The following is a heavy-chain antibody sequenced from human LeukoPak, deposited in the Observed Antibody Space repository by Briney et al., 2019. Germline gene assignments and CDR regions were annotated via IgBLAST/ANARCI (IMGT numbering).Heavy chain of an antibody. Sequence: ASVKVSCKASGYTFTGYYMHWVRQAPGQGLGWMGWINPNSGGTNYAQKFQGRVTMTRDTSISTAYMELSSLRSDDTALYYCTKPQPGAFEVWGQGTMVTVSS. D-gene: IGHD2-2*01. V-gene: IGHV1-2*02. CDR2: INPNSGGT. J-gene: IGHJ3*01. CDR1: GYTFTGYY. CDR3: TKPQPGAFEV.